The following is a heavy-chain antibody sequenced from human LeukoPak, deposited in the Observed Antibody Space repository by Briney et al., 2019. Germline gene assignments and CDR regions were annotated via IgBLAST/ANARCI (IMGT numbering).Heavy chain of an antibody. J-gene: IGHJ6*03. CDR2: IYYSGST. CDR3: ARGSARYYYYYMDV. V-gene: IGHV4-59*11. Sequence: PSETLSLTCTVSGGSISSHYWSWIRQPPGKGLEWIGYIYYSGSTNYNPSLKSRVTISVDTSKNQFSLKLSSVTAADTAVYYCARGSARYYYYYMDVWGKGTTVTVSS. CDR1: GGSISSHY. D-gene: IGHD6-6*01.